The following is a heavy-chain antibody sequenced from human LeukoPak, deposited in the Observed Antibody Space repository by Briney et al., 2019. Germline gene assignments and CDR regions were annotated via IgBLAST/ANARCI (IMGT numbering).Heavy chain of an antibody. CDR1: GGSFSGYY. D-gene: IGHD2-2*01. J-gene: IGHJ6*02. CDR3: AREAPAANYGMDV. CDR2: INHSGST. Sequence: SETLSLTCAVNGGSFSGYYWSWIRQPPGKGLEWIGEINHSGSTNYNPSLKSRVTISVDTSKNQFSLKLSSVTAADTAVYYCAREAPAANYGMDVWGQGTTVTVSS. V-gene: IGHV4-34*01.